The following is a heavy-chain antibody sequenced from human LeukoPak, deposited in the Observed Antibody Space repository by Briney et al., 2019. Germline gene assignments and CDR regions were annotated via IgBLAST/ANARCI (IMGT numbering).Heavy chain of an antibody. D-gene: IGHD3-10*01. Sequence: PSETLSLTCTVSGYSISSGSYWGWVRQPPGKGLEWIGCIFYSGSTYYNPSLKSRVTISLDTSNNQFSLRLSSVTAADTAVYYCASLLRFAGPPHYWGQGTLVTVSS. V-gene: IGHV4-38-2*02. CDR1: GYSISSGSY. J-gene: IGHJ4*02. CDR2: IFYSGST. CDR3: ASLLRFAGPPHY.